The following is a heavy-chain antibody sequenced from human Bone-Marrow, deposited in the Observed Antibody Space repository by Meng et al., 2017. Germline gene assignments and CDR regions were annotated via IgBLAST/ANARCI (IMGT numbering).Heavy chain of an antibody. Sequence: SVKVSCKASGGTFSSYAISWVRQAPGQGLEWMGGIIPIFGTANYAQKFQGRVTITTDESTSTAYMELSSLRSEDTAVYYCARGRFDTYYYDSSGYWGAFDIWGQGTMVTVSS. CDR1: GGTFSSYA. CDR2: IIPIFGTA. J-gene: IGHJ3*02. V-gene: IGHV1-69*05. CDR3: ARGRFDTYYYDSSGYWGAFDI. D-gene: IGHD3-22*01.